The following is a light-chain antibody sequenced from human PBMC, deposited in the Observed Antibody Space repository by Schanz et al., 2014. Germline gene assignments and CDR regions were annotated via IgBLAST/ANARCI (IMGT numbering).Light chain of an antibody. Sequence: QSALTQPPSVSGSPGQSVTISCTGTSSDVGSYNRVSWYQQPLGTAPKLMIYEVSNRPSGVPDRFSGSKSDNTASLTVSGLQAEDEADYYCSSYVGSNNWVFGGGTKLTVL. CDR3: SSYVGSNNWV. J-gene: IGLJ3*02. V-gene: IGLV2-18*02. CDR2: EVS. CDR1: SSDVGSYNR.